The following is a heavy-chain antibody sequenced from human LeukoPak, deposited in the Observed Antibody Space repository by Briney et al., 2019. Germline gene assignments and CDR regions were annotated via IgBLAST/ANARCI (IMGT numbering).Heavy chain of an antibody. V-gene: IGHV1-18*01. Sequence: GASVKVSRKASGDTFTSYGISWVRQAPGQGLEWMGWISAYNGNTNYAQKLQGRVTMTTDTSTSTAYMELRSLRSDDTAVYYCARESVGFLEWLQRYYYYGMDVWGQGTTVTVSS. CDR2: ISAYNGNT. CDR3: ARESVGFLEWLQRYYYYGMDV. CDR1: GDTFTSYG. J-gene: IGHJ6*02. D-gene: IGHD3-3*01.